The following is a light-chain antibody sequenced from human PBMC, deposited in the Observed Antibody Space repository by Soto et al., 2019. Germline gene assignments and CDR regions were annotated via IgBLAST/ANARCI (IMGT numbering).Light chain of an antibody. Sequence: QLVLTQSPSASASLGASVKLTCTLSSGHSSYAIAWHQQQPEKGPRYLMKLNNDGSHNKGDGIPDRFSGSSSGAERYLTISSLRSEDEADYYCQTWGTGSVVFGGGTKLTVL. CDR3: QTWGTGSVV. CDR1: SGHSSYA. CDR2: LNNDGSH. J-gene: IGLJ2*01. V-gene: IGLV4-69*01.